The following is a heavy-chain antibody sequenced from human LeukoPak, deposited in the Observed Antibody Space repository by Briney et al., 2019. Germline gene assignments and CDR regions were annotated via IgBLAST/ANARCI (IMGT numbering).Heavy chain of an antibody. V-gene: IGHV4-30-4*08. CDR3: AREGDTAMVRGSGSFDY. Sequence: SETLSLTCTVSGGSISSGDYYWSWIRQPPGKGLEWIGYIYYSGSTYYNPSLKSRVTISVDTSKNQFSLKLSSVTAVDTAVYYCAREGDTAMVRGSGSFDYWGQGTLVTVSS. CDR2: IYYSGST. CDR1: GGSISSGDYY. D-gene: IGHD5-18*01. J-gene: IGHJ4*02.